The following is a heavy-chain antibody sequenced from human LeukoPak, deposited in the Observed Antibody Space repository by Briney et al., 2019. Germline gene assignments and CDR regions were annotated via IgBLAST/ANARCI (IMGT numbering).Heavy chain of an antibody. CDR1: GFTFSSYA. V-gene: IGHV3-30-3*01. D-gene: IGHD4-17*01. CDR3: ARDRYGDNGDFDY. CDR2: ISYDGSNK. Sequence: PGGSLRLSCAASGFTFSSYAMHWVRQAPGKGLEWVAVISYDGSNKYYADSVKGRFTISRDNSKNTLYLQMNSLRAEDTAVYYCARDRYGDNGDFDYWGQGTLVTVSS. J-gene: IGHJ4*02.